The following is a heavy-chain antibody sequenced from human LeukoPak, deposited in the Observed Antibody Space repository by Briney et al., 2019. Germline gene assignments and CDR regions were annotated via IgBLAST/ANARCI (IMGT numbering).Heavy chain of an antibody. CDR3: AGGFGFVIES. V-gene: IGHV3-7*04. CDR2: IKQDGSEK. CDR1: GFTFSSYE. D-gene: IGHD2-21*01. J-gene: IGHJ4*02. Sequence: PGGSLSLPCTASGFTFSSYEMNWVRQAPGKGLERVANIKQDGSEKYYGGSVKGRFTISRDNAKNSLYLQLNSLGVEDTAVYFCAGGFGFVIESWGQGALVTVSS.